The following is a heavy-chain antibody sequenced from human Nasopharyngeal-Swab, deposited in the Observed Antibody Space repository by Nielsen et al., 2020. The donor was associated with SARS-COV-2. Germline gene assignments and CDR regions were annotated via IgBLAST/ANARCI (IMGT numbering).Heavy chain of an antibody. Sequence: GGSLRLSCAASGFTFSSYAMSWVRQAPGKGLEWVSGISGSSGSTYYADSVEGRFTISRDNSKNTLYLQMNSLRAEDTAVYYCAKDLGYCSGGSCYGDAFDIWGQGTMVTVSS. D-gene: IGHD2-15*01. CDR2: ISGSSGST. V-gene: IGHV3-23*01. J-gene: IGHJ3*02. CDR1: GFTFSSYA. CDR3: AKDLGYCSGGSCYGDAFDI.